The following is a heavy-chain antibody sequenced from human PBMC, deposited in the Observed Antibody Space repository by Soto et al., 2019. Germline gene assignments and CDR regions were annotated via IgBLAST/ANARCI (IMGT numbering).Heavy chain of an antibody. CDR3: ATSGGSLFDY. J-gene: IGHJ4*02. V-gene: IGHV3-74*01. CDR1: GFTFKNNW. Sequence: GGSLRLSCAASGFTFKNNWMSWVRQAPGKGLVWVSRINSDGSSTNYADSVKGRFTISRDNAKNTLYLQMNSLRAVDTAVYYCATSGGSLFDYWGQGTLVPVSP. D-gene: IGHD3-10*01. CDR2: INSDGSST.